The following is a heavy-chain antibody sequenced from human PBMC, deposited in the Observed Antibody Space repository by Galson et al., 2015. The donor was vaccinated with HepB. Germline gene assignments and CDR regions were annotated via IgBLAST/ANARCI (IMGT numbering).Heavy chain of an antibody. J-gene: IGHJ4*02. D-gene: IGHD4-17*01. CDR1: GYTFTGYY. Sequence: SVKVSCKASGYTFTGYYMHWVRQAPGQGLEWMGWINPNSGGTNYAQKFQGRVTMTRDTSISTAYMELSRLRSDDTAVYYCAIYGDYVDGRTIDYWGQGTLVTVSS. V-gene: IGHV1-2*02. CDR2: INPNSGGT. CDR3: AIYGDYVDGRTIDY.